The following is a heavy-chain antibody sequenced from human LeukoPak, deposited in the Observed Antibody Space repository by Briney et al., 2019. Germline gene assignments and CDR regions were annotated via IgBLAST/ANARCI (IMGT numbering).Heavy chain of an antibody. Sequence: SETLPLTCAVYGGSFSGYYWSWIRQPPGKGLEWIGEINHSGSTNYNPSLKSRVTISVDTSKNQFSLKLSSVTAADTAVYYCARRRGRATSIIRRLDNWFDPWGQGTLVTVSS. D-gene: IGHD1-26*01. CDR2: INHSGST. V-gene: IGHV4-34*01. CDR1: GGSFSGYY. J-gene: IGHJ5*02. CDR3: ARRRGRATSIIRRLDNWFDP.